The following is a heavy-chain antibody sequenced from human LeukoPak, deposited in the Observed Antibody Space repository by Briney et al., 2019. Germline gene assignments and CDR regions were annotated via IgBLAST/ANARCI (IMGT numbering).Heavy chain of an antibody. Sequence: GESLKISCKGSGYSFTSYWIGWVRQMPGKGLDWMGIIYPGDSDTRYSPFFQGKVTISADKSIGTAYLQWSSLKASDTAMYYCARHRDVVVPAAKVLGWFDPWGQGTLVTVSS. CDR1: GYSFTSYW. CDR2: IYPGDSDT. D-gene: IGHD2-2*01. V-gene: IGHV5-51*01. J-gene: IGHJ5*02. CDR3: ARHRDVVVPAAKVLGWFDP.